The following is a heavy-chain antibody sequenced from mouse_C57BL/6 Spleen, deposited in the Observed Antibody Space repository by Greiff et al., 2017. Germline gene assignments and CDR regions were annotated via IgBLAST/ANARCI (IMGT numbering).Heavy chain of an antibody. CDR1: GFSFTSYG. D-gene: IGHD2-2*01. CDR2: IWGDGST. J-gene: IGHJ1*03. CDR3: AKQGYGYDGDWYFDV. Sequence: QVQLKQSGPGLVAPSQCLSITCTVSGFSFTSYGVSWVRQPPGKGLEWLGVIWGDGSTNYHSALISRLSISTDNSTSQVFLILNSLQTDDTATYYCAKQGYGYDGDWYFDVWGTGTTVTVSS. V-gene: IGHV2-3*01.